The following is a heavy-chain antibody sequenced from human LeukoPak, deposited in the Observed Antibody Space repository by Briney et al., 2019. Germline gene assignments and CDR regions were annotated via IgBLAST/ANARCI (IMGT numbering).Heavy chain of an antibody. CDR2: IWYDGSNK. D-gene: IGHD5-24*01. CDR1: GFTFSSYG. J-gene: IGHJ4*02. Sequence: GRSLRLSCAASGFTFSSYGMHWVRQAPAKGLEWVAVIWYDGSNKYYADSVKGRFTISRDNSKNTLYLQMNSLRAEDTAVYYCARDRASRDGYIAHLFDYWGQGTLVTVPS. CDR3: ARDRASRDGYIAHLFDY. V-gene: IGHV3-33*01.